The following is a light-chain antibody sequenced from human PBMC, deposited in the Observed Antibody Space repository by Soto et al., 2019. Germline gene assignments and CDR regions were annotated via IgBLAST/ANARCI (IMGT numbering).Light chain of an antibody. Sequence: QSVLTQPPSASGTPGQRVTISCSGSSSNIGSNTVNWYQQLPGTAPKLLIYSNNQRPSGVTDRFSGSKSGTSASLAISGLQSEDEGDYYCAAWDDSLNGLLFGGGTKLTVL. CDR3: AAWDDSLNGLL. CDR2: SNN. CDR1: SSNIGSNT. J-gene: IGLJ2*01. V-gene: IGLV1-44*01.